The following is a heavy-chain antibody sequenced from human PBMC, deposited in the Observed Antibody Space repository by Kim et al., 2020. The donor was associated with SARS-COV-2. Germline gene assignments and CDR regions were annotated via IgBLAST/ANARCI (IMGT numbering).Heavy chain of an antibody. V-gene: IGHV3-11*06. Sequence: RFTISRDNAKNSLYLQMNSLRAEDTAVYYCARDQRTTTIFGVPIPYYFDYWGQGTLVTVSS. CDR3: ARDQRTTTIFGVPIPYYFDY. D-gene: IGHD3-3*01. J-gene: IGHJ4*02.